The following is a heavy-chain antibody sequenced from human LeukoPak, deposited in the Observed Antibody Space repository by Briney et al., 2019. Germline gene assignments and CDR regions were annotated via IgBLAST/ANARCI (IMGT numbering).Heavy chain of an antibody. V-gene: IGHV1-58*01. CDR3: AAESSRYYGSGSYYRYYYYGMDV. CDR2: IVVGSGNT. J-gene: IGHJ6*04. D-gene: IGHD3-10*01. Sequence: TSVKVSCKASGFTFTSSAVQWVRQARGQRLEWIGWIVVGSGNTNCAQKFQERVTITRDMSTSTAYMELSSLRSEDTAVYYCAAESSRYYGSGSYYRYYYYGMDVWGKGTTVTVSS. CDR1: GFTFTSSA.